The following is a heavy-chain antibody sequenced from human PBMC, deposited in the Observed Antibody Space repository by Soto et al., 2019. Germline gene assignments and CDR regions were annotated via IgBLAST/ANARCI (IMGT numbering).Heavy chain of an antibody. D-gene: IGHD5-12*01. V-gene: IGHV3-7*01. CDR2: IKQDGSEK. CDR1: GFTFSSYW. CDR3: AREGRWLQLRGGNDY. Sequence: EVQLVESGGGLVQPGGSLRLSCAASGFTFSSYWMSWVRQAPGKGLEWVANIKQDGSEKYYVDSVKGRFTISRDNAKNSLYLQMNSLRAEDTAVYYCAREGRWLQLRGGNDYWGQGTLVTVSS. J-gene: IGHJ4*02.